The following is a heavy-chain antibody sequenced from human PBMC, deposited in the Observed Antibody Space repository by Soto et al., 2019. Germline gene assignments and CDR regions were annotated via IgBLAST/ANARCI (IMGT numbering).Heavy chain of an antibody. Sequence: QVELVESGGGVVQPGRALRLSCAASGFTFGSYAMHWVRQAPGKGLEWVAVISYDGTDKYYADSVKGRFTISRDNSKNTLFLQMNSLRAEDTAVYYCARDQGTYCSTISCYYYYGMDVWGQGTTVTVSS. J-gene: IGHJ6*02. CDR3: ARDQGTYCSTISCYYYYGMDV. CDR2: ISYDGTDK. V-gene: IGHV3-30-3*01. CDR1: GFTFGSYA. D-gene: IGHD2-2*01.